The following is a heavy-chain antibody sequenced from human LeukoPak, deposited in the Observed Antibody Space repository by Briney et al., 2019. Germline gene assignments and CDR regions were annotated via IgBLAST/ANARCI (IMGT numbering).Heavy chain of an antibody. J-gene: IGHJ5*02. Sequence: GESLKISCKGSGYSFTSYWIGWVRQMPGKGLEWMGIIYPGDSDTRYSPSFQGQVTISADKSISTAYLQWSSLKASDTAMYYCARLPPVVVVVPAAIGWFDPWGQGTLVTVPS. CDR2: IYPGDSDT. V-gene: IGHV5-51*01. D-gene: IGHD2-2*02. CDR1: GYSFTSYW. CDR3: ARLPPVVVVVPAAIGWFDP.